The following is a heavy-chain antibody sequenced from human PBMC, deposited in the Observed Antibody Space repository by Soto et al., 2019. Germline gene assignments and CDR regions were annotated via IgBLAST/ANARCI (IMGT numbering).Heavy chain of an antibody. CDR1: GGTFSSYT. J-gene: IGHJ4*02. Sequence: QVQLVQSGAEVKKPGSSVKVSCKASGGTFSSYTFSWVRQAPGQGLEWMGRIIPMLGIANDAQKFQGRVTITADKSTSTAYVELSSLRSEDTAVYYCANRGYSSGFLIYWGQGTLVTVSS. CDR3: ANRGYSSGFLIY. D-gene: IGHD5-18*01. V-gene: IGHV1-69*02. CDR2: IIPMLGIA.